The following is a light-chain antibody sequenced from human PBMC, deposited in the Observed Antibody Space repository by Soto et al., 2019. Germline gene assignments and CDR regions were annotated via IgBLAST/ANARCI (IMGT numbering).Light chain of an antibody. V-gene: IGKV1-39*01. CDR2: GAS. CDR3: QQSYSPPYT. J-gene: IGKJ2*01. Sequence: DIQMTQSPSSLSASVGDRVTITCRASQTINSYLNWYQQKPGTVPKVLLYGASTLQSGVPPRFSGSGSGTEFTLSISSLQPEDFATYHCQQSYSPPYTFGQGTRLEI. CDR1: QTINSY.